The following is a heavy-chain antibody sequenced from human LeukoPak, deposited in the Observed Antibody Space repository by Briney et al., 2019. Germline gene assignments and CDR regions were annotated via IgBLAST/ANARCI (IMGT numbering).Heavy chain of an antibody. CDR1: GFTFSSHS. CDR2: ISGSGGST. Sequence: GGSLRLSCVASGFTFSSHSMNWVRQAPGKGLEWVSAISGSGGSTYYADSVKGRFTISRDNSKNTLYLQMNSLRAEDTAVYYCAKDRSSGYYGSGSWDRNWFDPWGQGTLVTVSS. CDR3: AKDRSSGYYGSGSWDRNWFDP. V-gene: IGHV3-23*01. D-gene: IGHD3-10*01. J-gene: IGHJ5*02.